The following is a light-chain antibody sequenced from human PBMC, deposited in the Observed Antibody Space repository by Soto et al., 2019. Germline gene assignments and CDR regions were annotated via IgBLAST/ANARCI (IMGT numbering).Light chain of an antibody. J-gene: IGLJ2*01. Sequence: QAVVTQPPSVSGAPGQRVTISCTGSSFNIGAGYDVHWYQQLPGTAPKVFIYGNSNRPSGVPDRFSGSKSGTSASLAITGLQAEDEADYYCQSYDTSLSGSVFGGGTKLTVL. CDR3: QSYDTSLSGSV. CDR1: SFNIGAGYD. V-gene: IGLV1-40*01. CDR2: GNS.